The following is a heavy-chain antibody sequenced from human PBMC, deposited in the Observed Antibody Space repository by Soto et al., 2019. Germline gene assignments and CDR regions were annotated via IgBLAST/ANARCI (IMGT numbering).Heavy chain of an antibody. D-gene: IGHD6-19*01. CDR1: GYTLTELF. Sequence: ASVKVSCKVSGYTLTELFMHWLRQAPGKGLEWMGGFDPEDGETIYAQKFQGGVTMTEDTSTDTAYMELSSLRSEDTAVYYCATVAAGIAVAGTMLGYYYGMDVWGQGTTVTVSS. V-gene: IGHV1-24*01. CDR2: FDPEDGET. J-gene: IGHJ6*02. CDR3: ATVAAGIAVAGTMLGYYYGMDV.